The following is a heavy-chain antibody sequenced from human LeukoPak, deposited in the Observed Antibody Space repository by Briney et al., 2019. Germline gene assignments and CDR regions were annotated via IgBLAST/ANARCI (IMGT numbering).Heavy chain of an antibody. D-gene: IGHD6-19*01. CDR3: ARDRIAVAPDDY. CDR2: ISYDGSNK. V-gene: IGHV3-30-3*01. J-gene: IGHJ4*02. Sequence: GGSLRLSCVASGFTFSSYAMHWVRQAPGKGLEWVAVISYDGSNKYYADSVKGRFTISRDNSKNTLYLQMNSLRAEDTAVYYCARDRIAVAPDDYWGQGTLVTVSS. CDR1: GFTFSSYA.